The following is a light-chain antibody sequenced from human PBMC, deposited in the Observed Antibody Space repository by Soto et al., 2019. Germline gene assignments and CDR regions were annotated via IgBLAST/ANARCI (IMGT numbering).Light chain of an antibody. CDR3: QQYGYSPGT. Sequence: EIVLTQSPGTLSLSPGERATLSCRASQSVFGSRYLGWYQQKPGQAPRLLIYGASSRATDIPDRFSGSGSGTDFTLTISRLEPEDFAVYYCQQYGYSPGTFGQGTKVEIK. CDR2: GAS. CDR1: QSVFGSRY. J-gene: IGKJ2*01. V-gene: IGKV3-20*01.